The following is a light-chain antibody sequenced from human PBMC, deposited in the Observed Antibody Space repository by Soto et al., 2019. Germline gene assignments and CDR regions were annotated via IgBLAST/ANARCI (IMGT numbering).Light chain of an antibody. CDR1: QSVGSN. CDR3: QQRSNWPPWT. V-gene: IGKV3-15*01. CDR2: GAS. Sequence: EIVMTQSPTTLSVSPGEGATLSCRASQSVGSNLAWYQQKPGQAPRLLIYGASTRATDVPARFSGNGSVTDFTLTISSLEPEDFAVYYCQQRSNWPPWTFGQGTKVEIK. J-gene: IGKJ1*01.